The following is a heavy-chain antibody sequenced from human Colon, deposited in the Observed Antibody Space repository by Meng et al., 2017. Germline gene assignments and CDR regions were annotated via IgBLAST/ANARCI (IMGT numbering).Heavy chain of an antibody. CDR2: IYPADGNR. V-gene: IGHV1-3*01. J-gene: IGHJ4*02. CDR1: GYSFTSYG. Sequence: QVQLVQSGAELKKPGAPVKVSCQASGYSFTSYGMHWLRQAPGQRPEWMGWIYPADGNRRYSQKFQDRLTITTDTFARTAYMELSSLRSEDTAVYFCARDERGGPYYFDYWGQGTLSPSPQ. CDR3: ARDERGGPYYFDY.